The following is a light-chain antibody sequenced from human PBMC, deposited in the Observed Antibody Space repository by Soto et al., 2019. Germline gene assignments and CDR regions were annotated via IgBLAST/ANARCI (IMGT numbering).Light chain of an antibody. CDR2: QAP. CDR3: QQYNVYWT. Sequence: DSQMTQSPSTLSASVGDRVTITCRASQSINIWLAWYQQKRGRAPKLLIYQAPTLESGVSSRFSGSGSGTEFTLTISSLQPADFATYDCQQYNVYWTFGQGTQVHI. V-gene: IGKV1-5*03. CDR1: QSINIW. J-gene: IGKJ1*01.